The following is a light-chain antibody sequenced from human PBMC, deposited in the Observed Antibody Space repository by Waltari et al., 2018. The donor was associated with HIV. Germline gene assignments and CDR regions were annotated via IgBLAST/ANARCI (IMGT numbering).Light chain of an antibody. CDR1: TRDIGDF. CDR2: GVN. J-gene: IGLJ2*01. CDR3: SSTADLESVT. V-gene: IGLV2-14*03. Sequence: SALTQPASVSGSLGPSVTISCTGATRDIGDFVSWYQQLPGRAPQLLFSGVNRRASGISHRFFASKSGATASLTISRLQADDEGCYYCSSTADLESVTFGGGT.